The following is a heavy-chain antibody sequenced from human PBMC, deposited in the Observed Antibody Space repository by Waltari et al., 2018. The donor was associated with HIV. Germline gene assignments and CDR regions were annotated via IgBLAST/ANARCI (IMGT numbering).Heavy chain of an antibody. CDR3: ARETYYYDSSGPYFDY. CDR1: GCPFTRYG. V-gene: IGHV3-48*01. Sequence: EVQLVESGGGLVQPGGSLRLPCAASGCPFTRYGMNWVRQAPGKGLEWVSFISSSSSTIYYADSVKGRFTISRDNAKNSLYLQMNSLRAQDTAVYYCARETYYYDSSGPYFDYWGQGTLVTVSS. D-gene: IGHD3-22*01. CDR2: ISSSSSTI. J-gene: IGHJ4*02.